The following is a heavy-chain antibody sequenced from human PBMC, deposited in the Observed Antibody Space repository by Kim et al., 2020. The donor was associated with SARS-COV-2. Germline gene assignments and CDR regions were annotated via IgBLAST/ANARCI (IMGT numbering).Heavy chain of an antibody. V-gene: IGHV4-59*01. CDR3: ARASEGYCSSTSCYAFDI. J-gene: IGHJ3*02. Sequence: KGRVTISVDTSKNQFSLKLGSVAAADTAVYYCARASEGYCSSTSCYAFDIWGQGTMVTVSS. D-gene: IGHD2-2*01.